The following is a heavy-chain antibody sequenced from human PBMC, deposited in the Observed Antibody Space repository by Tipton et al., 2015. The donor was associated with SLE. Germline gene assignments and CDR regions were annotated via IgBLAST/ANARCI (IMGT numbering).Heavy chain of an antibody. V-gene: IGHV4-59*11. CDR3: ARRVAVAVYWYFDL. CDR1: GGSISSHY. Sequence: LRLSCTVSGGSISSHYWSWIRQPPGKGLEWIGYIYYSGSTNYNPSLKSRVTISVDTSKNQFSLKLSSVTAADTAVYYCARRVAVAVYWYFDLWGRGTLVTVSS. CDR2: IYYSGST. D-gene: IGHD6-19*01. J-gene: IGHJ2*01.